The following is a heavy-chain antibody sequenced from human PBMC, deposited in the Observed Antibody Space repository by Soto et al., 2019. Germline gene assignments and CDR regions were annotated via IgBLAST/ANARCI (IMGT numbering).Heavy chain of an antibody. Sequence: QVQLVQSGAEMKNPGASVKVSCKASGYTFTSYGISWVRQAPGQGLEWMGWISGFNDDTNHAQKLQGRVTMTKDTSTSTAYMELRSLKSDDTAVCYCARSGSYYPARNWFGPWGQGTLVTVSS. J-gene: IGHJ5*02. D-gene: IGHD3-10*01. CDR1: GYTFTSYG. CDR3: ARSGSYYPARNWFGP. CDR2: ISGFNDDT. V-gene: IGHV1-18*01.